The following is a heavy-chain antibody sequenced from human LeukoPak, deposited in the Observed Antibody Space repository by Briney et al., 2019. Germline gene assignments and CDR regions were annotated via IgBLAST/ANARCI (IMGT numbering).Heavy chain of an antibody. D-gene: IGHD1-26*01. CDR2: ITEFGATT. J-gene: IGHJ4*02. CDR3: AKDLYSGSYYPFDY. V-gene: IGHV3-23*01. CDR1: GFTFNTYG. Sequence: GGSLRLSCAASGFTFNTYGMNWVRQAPGKGLEWVSSITEFGATTHYADSVRGRFTVSRDNSKNTLYLQMNSLRAEDTAVYYCAKDLYSGSYYPFDYWGQGTLVTVSS.